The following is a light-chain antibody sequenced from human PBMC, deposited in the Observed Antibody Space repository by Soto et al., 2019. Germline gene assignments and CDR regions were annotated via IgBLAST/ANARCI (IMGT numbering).Light chain of an antibody. V-gene: IGLV2-14*01. CDR3: SSHTRSNTWL. Sequence: QSALTQPASVSGSPGQSITISCTETSSDIGYNYVSWYQQHPGKAPKLLIYEVNNRPSGVSDRFSGSKSGNTASLTISGLQAEDEADYYCSSHTRSNTWLFGGGTKLTVL. CDR2: EVN. CDR1: SSDIGYNY. J-gene: IGLJ3*02.